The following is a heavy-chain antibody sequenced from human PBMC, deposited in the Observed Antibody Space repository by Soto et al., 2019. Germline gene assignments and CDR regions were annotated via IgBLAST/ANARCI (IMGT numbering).Heavy chain of an antibody. J-gene: IGHJ5*02. Sequence: QVQLVQSGAEVKKPGASVKVSCKASGYTFTSYDINWVRQATGPGLEWMGWMNPNSGNTGYAQKCQGRVTMTRNTSISTAYMERTSLRSEDTAVYYCARERGSGSYYTPWFDPWGQGNLVTVSS. D-gene: IGHD3-10*01. CDR1: GYTFTSYD. CDR2: MNPNSGNT. CDR3: ARERGSGSYYTPWFDP. V-gene: IGHV1-8*01.